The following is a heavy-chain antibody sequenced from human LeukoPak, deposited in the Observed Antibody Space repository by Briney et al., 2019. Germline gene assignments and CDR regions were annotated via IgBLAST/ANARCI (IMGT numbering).Heavy chain of an antibody. CDR2: ISSSGSTI. CDR1: GFIVSNYY. CDR3: ARQGRTPFDY. Sequence: GGSLRLSCAASGFIVSNYYMSWVRQAPGKGLEWVSYISSSGSTIYYADSVKGRFTISRDNAKNSLYLQMNSLRAEDTAVYYCARQGRTPFDYWGQGTLVTVSS. D-gene: IGHD2-15*01. V-gene: IGHV3-11*01. J-gene: IGHJ4*02.